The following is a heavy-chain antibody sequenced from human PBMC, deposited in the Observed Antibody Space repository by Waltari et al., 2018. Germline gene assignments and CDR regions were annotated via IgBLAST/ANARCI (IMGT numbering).Heavy chain of an antibody. V-gene: IGHV3-21*04. J-gene: IGHJ4*02. CDR2: IGNTGKTV. D-gene: IGHD6-13*01. Sequence: EVQLVESGGGLVQPGGSLRLSCAASGFTFGDYAMHWVRQAPGKGLEWVSSIGNTGKTVYYADPVKDRFTISRENAKNSLSLQMSSLRAEDTAVYYCTRRGVAAGLFDYWGQGVLVTVSS. CDR1: GFTFGDYA. CDR3: TRRGVAAGLFDY.